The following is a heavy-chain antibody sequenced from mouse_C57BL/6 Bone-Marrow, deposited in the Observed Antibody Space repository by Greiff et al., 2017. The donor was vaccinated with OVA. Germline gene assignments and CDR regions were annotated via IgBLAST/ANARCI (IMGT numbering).Heavy chain of an antibody. CDR1: GFTFSSYA. CDR3: ARDRGLRRGRYFDY. J-gene: IGHJ2*01. D-gene: IGHD2-4*01. Sequence: EVKLMESGGGLVKPGGSLKLSCAASGFTFSSYAMSWVRQTPEKRLEWVATISDGGSYTYYPDNVKGRFTISRDNAKNNLYLQMSHLKSEDTAMYYCARDRGLRRGRYFDYWGQGTTLTVSS. V-gene: IGHV5-4*01. CDR2: ISDGGSYT.